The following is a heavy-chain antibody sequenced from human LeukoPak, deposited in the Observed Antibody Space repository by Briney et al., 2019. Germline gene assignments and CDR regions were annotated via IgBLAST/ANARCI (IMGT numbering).Heavy chain of an antibody. CDR1: GGSFSDYY. Sequence: SETLSLTCAVYGGSFSDYYWSWIRQPPGKGLEWIGEINHSGSTNYNPSLKSRVTISVDTSKNQFSLKLSSVTAADTAVYYCARSSPPIVGFLYYFDYWGQGTLVTVSS. D-gene: IGHD1-26*01. J-gene: IGHJ4*02. CDR2: INHSGST. CDR3: ARSSPPIVGFLYYFDY. V-gene: IGHV4-34*01.